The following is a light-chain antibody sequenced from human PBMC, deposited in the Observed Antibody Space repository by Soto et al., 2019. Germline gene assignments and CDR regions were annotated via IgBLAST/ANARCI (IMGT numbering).Light chain of an antibody. V-gene: IGKV3-20*01. CDR3: QQYGSSPFT. J-gene: IGKJ3*01. CDR1: QSVIRSY. Sequence: EIVLTQSPGTLSLSPGERATLSCRASQSVIRSYLAWYQQKPGQAPRLLIYGASSRATGIPDRFSGSGSGTDFTLTISRLEPEDFAVYYCQQYGSSPFTFGPGTKVDIK. CDR2: GAS.